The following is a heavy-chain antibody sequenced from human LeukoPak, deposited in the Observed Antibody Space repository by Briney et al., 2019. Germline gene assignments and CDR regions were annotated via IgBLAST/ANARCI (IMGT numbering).Heavy chain of an antibody. D-gene: IGHD1-26*01. CDR3: APQRSYGAFDI. CDR2: VDPEDGEA. Sequence: ASVKVSCKVSGYTLTELSMHWVQQAPGKGLEWMGLVDPEDGEAIYAEKFQGRVTITADTSTDTAYMELSSLRSEDTAVYYCAPQRSYGAFDIWGQGTMVTVSS. V-gene: IGHV1-24*01. CDR1: GYTLTELS. J-gene: IGHJ3*02.